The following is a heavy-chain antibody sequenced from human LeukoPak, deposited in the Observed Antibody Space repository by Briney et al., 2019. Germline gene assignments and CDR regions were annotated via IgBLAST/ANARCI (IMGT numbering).Heavy chain of an antibody. CDR3: ARTHCGGDCVFDY. CDR2: IYYSGST. J-gene: IGHJ4*02. V-gene: IGHV4-59*01. CDR1: GGSISSYY. D-gene: IGHD2-21*02. Sequence: SETLSLTCTVSGGSISSYYWSWIRQPPGKGLEWIGYIYYSGSTNYNPSLKSRVTISVDTSKNQFSLKLSSVTAADTAVYYCARTHCGGDCVFDYWGQGTLVTVSS.